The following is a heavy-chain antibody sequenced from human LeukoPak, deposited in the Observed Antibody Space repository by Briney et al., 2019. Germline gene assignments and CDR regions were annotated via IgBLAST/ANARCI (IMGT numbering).Heavy chain of an antibody. CDR2: TSYDGSNE. CDR1: GFTFSAYA. Sequence: QPGGSLRLSCEASGFTFSAYAMTWVRQAPGKGLEWVAVTSYDGSNEYYADSVKGRFTISRDNSKNTLYLQMNSLRAEDTAVYYCAKDKGQQLLLNWFDPWGQGTLVTVSS. J-gene: IGHJ5*02. V-gene: IGHV3-30*18. D-gene: IGHD2-2*01. CDR3: AKDKGQQLLLNWFDP.